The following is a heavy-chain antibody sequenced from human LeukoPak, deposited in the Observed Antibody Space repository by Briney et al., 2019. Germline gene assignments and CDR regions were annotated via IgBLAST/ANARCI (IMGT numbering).Heavy chain of an antibody. D-gene: IGHD4-11*01. CDR1: GFTLSSNY. CDR2: IYSGGGT. Sequence: GGSLRLSCAASGFTLSSNYMSWVRQAPGKGLEWVSVIYSGGGTYYADSVKGRFTISRDNSKNTLYLQMNSLRAEDTAVYYCARGLVTVTHFDYWGQGTLVTVSS. CDR3: ARGLVTVTHFDY. J-gene: IGHJ4*02. V-gene: IGHV3-66*01.